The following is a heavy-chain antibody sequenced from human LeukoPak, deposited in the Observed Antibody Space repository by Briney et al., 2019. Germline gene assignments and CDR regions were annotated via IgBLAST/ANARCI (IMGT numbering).Heavy chain of an antibody. CDR1: GGSISSYY. Sequence: SETLSLTCTVSGGSISSYYWSWIRQPPGKGLEWIGYIYYSGSTNYNPSLKSRVTISVDTSKNQFSLKLSSVTAADTAVYYCARGSSPYYYYYGMDVWGQGTTVTVSS. J-gene: IGHJ6*02. CDR2: IYYSGST. V-gene: IGHV4-59*08. CDR3: ARGSSPYYYYYGMDV.